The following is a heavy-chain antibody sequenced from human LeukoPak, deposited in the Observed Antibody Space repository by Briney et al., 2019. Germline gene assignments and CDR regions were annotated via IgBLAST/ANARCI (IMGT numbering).Heavy chain of an antibody. J-gene: IGHJ4*02. CDR1: RGSISSYY. D-gene: IGHD5-12*01. V-gene: IGHV4-4*07. CDR3: ARYSGYDSFDY. CDR2: IYTSGST. Sequence: PSETLSLTCTVSRGSISSYYWTWMRQPAGKGLEWIGRIYTSGSTDYNPSLKSRVTMSVDTSKNQFSLKLTSVTAADTAVYYCARYSGYDSFDYWAQGTLVTVSS.